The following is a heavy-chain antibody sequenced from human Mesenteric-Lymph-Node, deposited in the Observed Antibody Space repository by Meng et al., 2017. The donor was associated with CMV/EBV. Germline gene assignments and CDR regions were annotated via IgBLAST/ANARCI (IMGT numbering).Heavy chain of an antibody. J-gene: IGHJ6*02. CDR3: ARQKPGLTDALDV. CDR2: IYYSGST. D-gene: IGHD1-14*01. CDR1: GGSVNSYY. Sequence: SETLSLTCTVSGGSVNSYYWNWIRQSSGKGLEWIGNIYYSGSTDYSPSLKTRVNISIESSKIRFSVKLSSVTAADTAVYFCARQKPGLTDALDVWGQGTTVTVSS. V-gene: IGHV4-59*02.